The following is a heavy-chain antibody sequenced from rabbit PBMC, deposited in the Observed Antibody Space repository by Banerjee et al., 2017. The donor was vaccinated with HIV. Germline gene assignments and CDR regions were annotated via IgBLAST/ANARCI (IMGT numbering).Heavy chain of an antibody. D-gene: IGHD7-1*01. V-gene: IGHV1S45*01. CDR1: GFSFSSSYW. Sequence: EESGGDLVKPEGSLTLTCTASGFSFSSSYWIYWVRQAPGKGLEWIACIYAGSGSTYYASWAKGRFTISKTSSTTVTLQMTSLTAADTATYFCARDNPGDGTYYFTLWGPGTLVTVS. CDR2: IYAGSGST. J-gene: IGHJ4*01. CDR3: ARDNPGDGTYYFTL.